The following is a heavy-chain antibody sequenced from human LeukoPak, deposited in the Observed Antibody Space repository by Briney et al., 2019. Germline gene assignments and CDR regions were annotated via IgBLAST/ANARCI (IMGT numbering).Heavy chain of an antibody. V-gene: IGHV3-23*01. Sequence: GGSLRLSCSASGFIFNNYGMGWFRQAPGKGLEWVAATSGSGDSPHYADSVKGRFSISRDNAKNTLYLHMNSLKAEDSALYYCARAPKSTWFDYGSAIFDHWGQGTLVTVSS. CDR1: GFIFNNYG. D-gene: IGHD3-10*01. CDR3: ARAPKSTWFDYGSAIFDH. CDR2: TSGSGDSP. J-gene: IGHJ4*02.